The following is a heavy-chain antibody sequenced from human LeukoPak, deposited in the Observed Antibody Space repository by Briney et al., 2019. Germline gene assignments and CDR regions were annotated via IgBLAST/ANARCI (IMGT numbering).Heavy chain of an antibody. CDR2: FDPEDGET. D-gene: IGHD5-12*01. J-gene: IGHJ4*02. CDR1: GYTLTELS. V-gene: IGHV1-24*01. Sequence: ASVKVSCKVSGYTLTELSMHWVRQAPGKGLEWMGGFDPEDGETIYAQKFQGRVTMTEDTSTDTAYMELSSLRSEDTAVYYCAREGYSGYDYLPYFDYWGQGTLVTVSS. CDR3: AREGYSGYDYLPYFDY.